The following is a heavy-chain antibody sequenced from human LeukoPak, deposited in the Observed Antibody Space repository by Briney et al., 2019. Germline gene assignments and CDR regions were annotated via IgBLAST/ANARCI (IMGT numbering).Heavy chain of an antibody. CDR3: AKDPITMPDETIIDY. CDR2: MSGHGHNV. D-gene: IGHD3-10*01. V-gene: IGHV3-23*01. CDR1: GFTFDTHA. Sequence: PGGSLRLSCAASGFTFDTHAMSWVRQAPGKGLEWISTMSGHGHNVYYADSVKGRFTISRDNSKNTLYLQMNSLRAEDTAVYYCAKDPITMPDETIIDYWGQGTLVTVSS. J-gene: IGHJ4*02.